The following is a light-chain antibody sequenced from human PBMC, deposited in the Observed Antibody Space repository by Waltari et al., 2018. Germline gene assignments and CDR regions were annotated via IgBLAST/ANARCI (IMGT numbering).Light chain of an antibody. CDR1: QSVSGSD. V-gene: IGKV3-20*01. J-gene: IGKJ1*01. CDR2: GAF. Sequence: EIVLTQSPGTLSLSPGERANLSCRASQSVSGSDLAWYQQKPGQAPRLLIYGAFRRATGIPDRFSGSESGTDFTLTISRLEPEDFAVYYCQQYGSSPRTFGQGTKVEIK. CDR3: QQYGSSPRT.